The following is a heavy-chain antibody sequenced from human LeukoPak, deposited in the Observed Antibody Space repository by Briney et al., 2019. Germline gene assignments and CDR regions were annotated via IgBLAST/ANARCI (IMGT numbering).Heavy chain of an antibody. D-gene: IGHD3-16*01. Sequence: ASVKVSCKASGYTFTSYYMHWVRQAPGQGLEWMGIINPSGGSTSYAQKFQGRVTMTRDMSASTVYMELSSLRSEDTAVYYCALLPLMTTSYWGQGTLVTVSS. CDR1: GYTFTSYY. CDR3: ALLPLMTTSY. J-gene: IGHJ4*02. CDR2: INPSGGST. V-gene: IGHV1-46*01.